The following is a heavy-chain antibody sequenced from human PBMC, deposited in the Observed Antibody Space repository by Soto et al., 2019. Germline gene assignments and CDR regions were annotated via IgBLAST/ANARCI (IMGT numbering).Heavy chain of an antibody. CDR2: IYYSGST. CDR1: VGSISSYY. J-gene: IGHJ4*02. Sequence: SETLSLTCTVSVGSISSYYWSWIRQPPGKGLEWIGYIYYSGSTNYNPSLKSRVTISVDTSKNQFSLKLSSVTAADTAVYYCARAGYGYSFDYWGQGTLVTVSS. V-gene: IGHV4-59*01. D-gene: IGHD5-18*01. CDR3: ARAGYGYSFDY.